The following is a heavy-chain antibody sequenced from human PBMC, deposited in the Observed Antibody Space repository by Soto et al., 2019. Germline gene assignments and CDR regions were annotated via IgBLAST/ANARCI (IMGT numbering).Heavy chain of an antibody. Sequence: QVQLVESGGGVVQPGRSLRLSCAASGFTFSSYAMHWVRQAPGKGLEWVEVISYDGSNKYYTDSVKGRFTISRDNSKNTLYLQMNSLRAEDTAVYYCARGPSSLTRFDYWGQGTLVTVSS. V-gene: IGHV3-30-3*01. J-gene: IGHJ4*02. CDR1: GFTFSSYA. D-gene: IGHD2-2*01. CDR2: ISYDGSNK. CDR3: ARGPSSLTRFDY.